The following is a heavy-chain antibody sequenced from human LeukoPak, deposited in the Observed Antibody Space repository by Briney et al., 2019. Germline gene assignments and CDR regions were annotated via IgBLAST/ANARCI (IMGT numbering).Heavy chain of an antibody. CDR1: GFTFSRYG. V-gene: IGHV3-30*03. J-gene: IGHJ4*02. CDR2: VTYDRRTE. D-gene: IGHD3-10*01. Sequence: GRSLRLSCLASGFTFSRYGFHWVRQAPGKGPEWVAGVTYDRRTEFYADSVRGQFTLSRDNSKNAVYLQMDSLRSEDTAVYYCARDLGFGAPDDSWGQGTLVTVSS. CDR3: ARDLGFGAPDDS.